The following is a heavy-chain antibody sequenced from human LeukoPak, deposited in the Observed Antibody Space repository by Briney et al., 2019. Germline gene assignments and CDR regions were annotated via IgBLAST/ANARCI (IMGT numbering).Heavy chain of an antibody. D-gene: IGHD6-13*01. J-gene: IGHJ4*02. Sequence: PSETLSLTCTFSGGSINSSTSYWGWIRQPPGKGLEWIGSIYYRGSTYYNPSLKSRVTISVDRSKNQFSLKLSSVTAADTAVYYCARVAPSQEQLPHPTWVDYWGQGTLVTVSS. CDR2: IYYRGST. CDR3: ARVAPSQEQLPHPTWVDY. CDR1: GGSINSSTSY. V-gene: IGHV4-39*07.